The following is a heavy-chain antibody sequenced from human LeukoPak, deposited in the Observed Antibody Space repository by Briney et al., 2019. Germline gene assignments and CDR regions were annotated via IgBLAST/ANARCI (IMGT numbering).Heavy chain of an antibody. Sequence: PGGSLRLSCAASGFTFSSYAMSWVRQAPGKGLEWVSAISGSGGSTYYADSVKGRFTISRDNSKNTLYLQMNSLRAEDTAVYYCAKMVWNGDYVVDAFDIWGQGTMVTVSS. CDR3: AKMVWNGDYVVDAFDI. V-gene: IGHV3-23*01. CDR2: ISGSGGST. CDR1: GFTFSSYA. J-gene: IGHJ3*02. D-gene: IGHD4-17*01.